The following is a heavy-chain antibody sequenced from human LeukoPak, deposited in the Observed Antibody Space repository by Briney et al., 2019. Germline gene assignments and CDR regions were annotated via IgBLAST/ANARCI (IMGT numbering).Heavy chain of an antibody. J-gene: IGHJ4*02. D-gene: IGHD3-22*01. CDR3: AREEGGYYYDSSGL. V-gene: IGHV1-2*02. CDR2: INPNSGGT. Sequence: ASVKVSCKASGYTFTGYYIHWVRQAPGQGLEWMGWINPNSGGTNNAQKFQGRVTMTRDTSISTAYMELSRLRSDDTAVYYCAREEGGYYYDSSGLWGQGTLVTVSS. CDR1: GYTFTGYY.